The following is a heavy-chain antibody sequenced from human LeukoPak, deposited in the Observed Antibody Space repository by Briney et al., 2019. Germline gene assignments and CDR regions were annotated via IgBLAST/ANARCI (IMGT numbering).Heavy chain of an antibody. Sequence: PGGSLRLSCAASGFTFSSYAMSWVRQAPGKGLEWVSAISGSGGSTYYADSVKGRFTISRDNSKNTPYLQMNSLRAEDTAVYYCAKVLGSGSYWDYWGQGTLVTVSS. D-gene: IGHD3-10*01. CDR3: AKVLGSGSYWDY. CDR1: GFTFSSYA. CDR2: ISGSGGST. V-gene: IGHV3-23*01. J-gene: IGHJ4*02.